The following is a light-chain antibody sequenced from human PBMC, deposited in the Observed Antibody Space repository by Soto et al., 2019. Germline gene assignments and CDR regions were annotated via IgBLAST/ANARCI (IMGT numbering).Light chain of an antibody. CDR3: QQYKKWPPLT. Sequence: EVVMTQSPATLSVSPGERATLSCRASESVSSNLAWYQQKPGQAPRLLINGASTRATGIPDRFSGSGSGTEFTLTITSLQSEDFAVYYCQQYKKWPPLTFGGGTKVEIK. CDR1: ESVSSN. V-gene: IGKV3-15*01. CDR2: GAS. J-gene: IGKJ4*01.